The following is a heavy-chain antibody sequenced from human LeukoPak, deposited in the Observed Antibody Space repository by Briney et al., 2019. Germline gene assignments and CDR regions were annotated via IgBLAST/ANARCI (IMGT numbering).Heavy chain of an antibody. J-gene: IGHJ4*02. CDR1: GFTFSSYA. CDR3: ARGGGYYAIDY. CDR2: ISGSGGST. D-gene: IGHD1-26*01. V-gene: IGHV3-23*01. Sequence: GGSLRLSCAASGFTFSSYAMSWVRQASGKGLEWVSAISGSGGSTSYADSVKGRFTISRDNSKNTLYLQMNNLRAEDTAVYYCARGGGYYAIDYWGQGTLVTVSS.